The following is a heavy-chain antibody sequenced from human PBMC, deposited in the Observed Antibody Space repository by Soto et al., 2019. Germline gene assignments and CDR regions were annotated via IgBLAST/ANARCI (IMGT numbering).Heavy chain of an antibody. CDR2: IRSKAYGGTT. Sequence: GGSLRLSCTASGFTFGDYAMSWFRQAPGKGLEWVGFIRSKAYGGTTEYAASVKGRFTISRDDSKSIAYLQMTSLKTEDTAVYYCTRFSIAAANDYWGQGTLVTVSS. CDR3: TRFSIAAANDY. J-gene: IGHJ4*02. V-gene: IGHV3-49*03. D-gene: IGHD6-13*01. CDR1: GFTFGDYA.